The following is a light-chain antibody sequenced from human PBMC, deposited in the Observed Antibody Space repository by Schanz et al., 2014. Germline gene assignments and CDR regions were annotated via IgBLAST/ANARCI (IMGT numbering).Light chain of an antibody. CDR3: NSYGGSNNLV. CDR1: SSDIGSYNY. Sequence: QSALTQPPSASGSPGQSVTISCTGSSSDIGSYNYVSWYQQHPGKAPKLMTYEVSRRPSGVPDRFSGSKSGNTASLTVSGLKAEDEADYYCNSYGGSNNLVFGGGTKLTVL. V-gene: IGLV2-8*01. J-gene: IGLJ2*01. CDR2: EVS.